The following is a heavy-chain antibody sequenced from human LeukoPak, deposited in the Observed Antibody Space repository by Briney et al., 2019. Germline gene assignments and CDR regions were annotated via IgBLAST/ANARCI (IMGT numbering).Heavy chain of an antibody. CDR1: GFTANNNY. D-gene: IGHD6-19*01. CDR2: IGLSGGSI. J-gene: IGHJ2*01. CDR3: ARLAGGRSPGYLDN. Sequence: GGSLRLSCVASGFTANNNYMSWVRQAPGKGLEWVSSIGLSGGSIFYADSVKGRFSISRDNAKNSLYLQMNSLRDDDTAIYYCARLAGGRSPGYLDNWGRGTLVTVSS. V-gene: IGHV3-21*04.